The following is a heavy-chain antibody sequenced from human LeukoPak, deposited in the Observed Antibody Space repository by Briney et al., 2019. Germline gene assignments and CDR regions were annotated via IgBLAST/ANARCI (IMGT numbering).Heavy chain of an antibody. CDR2: ISAYNGNT. CDR3: ARGAGNCSSTSCYVFDY. V-gene: IGHV1-18*01. Sequence: ASVKVSCKPSGGTFNSYAISWVRQAPGQGLEWMGWISAYNGNTNYAQKLQGRVTMTTDTSTSTAYMELRSLRSDDTAVYYCARGAGNCSSTSCYVFDYWGQGTLVTVSS. D-gene: IGHD2-2*01. J-gene: IGHJ4*02. CDR1: GGTFNSYA.